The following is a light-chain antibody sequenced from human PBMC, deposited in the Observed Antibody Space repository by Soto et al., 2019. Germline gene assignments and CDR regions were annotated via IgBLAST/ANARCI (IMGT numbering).Light chain of an antibody. CDR3: QQYNHWYT. V-gene: IGKV1-5*03. CDR1: PSVNTW. J-gene: IGKJ2*01. Sequence: DVQMTQSPSTLSASVGDTVTITCRASPSVNTWLAWYQQKPGKAPKLLIYKASTLESGVPSRFSGSGSGTEFTLTISSLQSDDFATYYCQQYNHWYTFGQGNKLEVK. CDR2: KAS.